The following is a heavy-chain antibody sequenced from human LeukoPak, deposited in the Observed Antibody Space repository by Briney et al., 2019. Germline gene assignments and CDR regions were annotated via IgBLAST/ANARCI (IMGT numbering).Heavy chain of an antibody. CDR2: ISAYNGNT. CDR1: GYTFISYG. D-gene: IGHD6-19*01. Sequence: ASVKVSCKASGYTFISYGISWVRQAPGQGLEWMRWISAYNGNTNYAQKLQGRVTMTTDTSTSTAYMELRSLRSDDTAVYYCARAGYSSGWDPDYYYYYYMDVWGKGTTVTVSS. CDR3: ARAGYSSGWDPDYYYYYYMDV. V-gene: IGHV1-18*01. J-gene: IGHJ6*03.